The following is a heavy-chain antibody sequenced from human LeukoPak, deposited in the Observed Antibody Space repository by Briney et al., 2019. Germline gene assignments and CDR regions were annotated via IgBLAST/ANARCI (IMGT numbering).Heavy chain of an antibody. D-gene: IGHD3-10*01. V-gene: IGHV3-64D*06. CDR2: ISSNGGST. Sequence: PGGSLRLSCSASGFTFSTYAMHWVRQAPGKGLEDVSAISSNGGSTYYADSVKGRFTISRDNSKNTLYLQMSSLRAEDTAVYYCVKGGDELTYYFDYWGQGTLVTVSS. CDR3: VKGGDELTYYFDY. J-gene: IGHJ4*02. CDR1: GFTFSTYA.